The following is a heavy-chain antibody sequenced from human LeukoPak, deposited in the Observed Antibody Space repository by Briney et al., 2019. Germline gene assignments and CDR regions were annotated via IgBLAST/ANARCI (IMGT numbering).Heavy chain of an antibody. V-gene: IGHV1-2*06. D-gene: IGHD3-3*01. CDR3: ARVSGYDFDF. Sequence: GASVKVSCKASGYSFTGYYTHWVRQAPGQGLEWMGRINPNGGGTNYAQKYQGRVTMTRDTSISTAYMELNRLTSDDTAMYYCARVSGYDFDFWGQGTLVTVPS. CDR1: GYSFTGYY. CDR2: INPNGGGT. J-gene: IGHJ4*02.